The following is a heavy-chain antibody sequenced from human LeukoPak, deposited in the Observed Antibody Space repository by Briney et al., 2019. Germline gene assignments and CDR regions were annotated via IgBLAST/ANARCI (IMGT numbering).Heavy chain of an antibody. CDR1: GFTFSSYA. D-gene: IGHD3-22*01. J-gene: IGHJ4*02. Sequence: GGSLRLSCAASGFTFSSYAMHWVRQAPGKGLEWVAVISYDGSRKYYADSVKGRFTISRDNSKNTLYLQMNSLRAEDTAVYYCARAILVVITEIDYWGQGTLVTVSS. V-gene: IGHV3-30-3*01. CDR3: ARAILVVITEIDY. CDR2: ISYDGSRK.